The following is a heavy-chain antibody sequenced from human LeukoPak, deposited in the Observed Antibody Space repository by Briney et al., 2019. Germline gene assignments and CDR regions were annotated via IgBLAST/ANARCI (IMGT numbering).Heavy chain of an antibody. CDR2: ISAYNGNT. J-gene: IGHJ6*02. Sequence: GASVTVSCKASGYTFTSSDINWVGQAPGQGLEGMGWISAYNGNTNYAQKLQGRVTITTDTSTSTAYMELKSLRSDDTAVYYCARHRITIFGVVTRPLYYYGMDVWPQGTTVTVSS. CDR3: ARHRITIFGVVTRPLYYYGMDV. CDR1: GYTFTSSD. D-gene: IGHD3-3*01. V-gene: IGHV1-18*01.